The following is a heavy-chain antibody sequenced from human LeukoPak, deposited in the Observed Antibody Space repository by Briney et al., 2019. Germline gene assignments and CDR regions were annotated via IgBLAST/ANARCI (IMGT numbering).Heavy chain of an antibody. J-gene: IGHJ4*02. V-gene: IGHV1-2*06. CDR1: GYPFTGYY. CDR2: INPNNGGT. D-gene: IGHD7-27*01. Sequence: GASVKVSCKASGYPFTGYYLHWIRQAPGQGLEYMGRINPNNGGTNYAQKFQDRVTMTRDTSISTAYMELTRLRSDDTAVYYCSGDLWVKDWGDLDHWGQGTLVTVSS. CDR3: SGDLWVKDWGDLDH.